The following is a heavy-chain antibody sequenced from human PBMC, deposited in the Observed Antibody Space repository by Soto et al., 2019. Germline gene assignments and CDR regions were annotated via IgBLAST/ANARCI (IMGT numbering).Heavy chain of an antibody. J-gene: IGHJ4*02. CDR2: INPFDGSR. CDR1: GDSKTSYS. Sequence: PAKATCKASGDSKTSYSIHWVRQAPGQGLEWMGWINPFDGSRMFAQSFQGRVTMTRDTSTSTVYMEVSSLRSEDTAVYYCSRVDPGETSPFDHWGQGTLVPAPQ. CDR3: SRVDPGETSPFDH. D-gene: IGHD3-10*01. V-gene: IGHV1-46*03.